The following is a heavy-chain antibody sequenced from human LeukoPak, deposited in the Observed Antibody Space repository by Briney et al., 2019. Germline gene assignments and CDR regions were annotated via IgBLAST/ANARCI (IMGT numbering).Heavy chain of an antibody. CDR1: GGSFSGYY. J-gene: IGHJ4*02. V-gene: IGHV4-34*01. Sequence: SETLSLTCAVYGGSFSGYYWSWIRQPPGKGLEWIGEINHSGSTNYNPSLKSRVTISVDTSKNQFSLKLSSVTAADTAVYYCARMSPGLNYWGQGTLVTVSS. CDR2: INHSGST. CDR3: ARMSPGLNY.